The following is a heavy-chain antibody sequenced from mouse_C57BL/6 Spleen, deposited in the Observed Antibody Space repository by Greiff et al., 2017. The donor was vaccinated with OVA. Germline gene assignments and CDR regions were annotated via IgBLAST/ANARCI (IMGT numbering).Heavy chain of an antibody. CDR1: GYTFTSYW. CDR2: IHPNSGST. CDR3: ARGALDYGSSYGGFAY. Sequence: VQLQQPGAELVKPGASVKLSCKASGYTFTSYWMHWVKQRPGQGLEWIGMIHPNSGSTNYNEKFKSKATLTVDKSSSTAYMQLSSLTSEDSAVYYCARGALDYGSSYGGFAYWGQGTLVTVSA. V-gene: IGHV1-64*01. D-gene: IGHD1-1*01. J-gene: IGHJ3*01.